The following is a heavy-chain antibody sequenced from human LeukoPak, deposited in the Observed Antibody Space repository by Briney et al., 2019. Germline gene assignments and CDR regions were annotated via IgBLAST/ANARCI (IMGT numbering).Heavy chain of an antibody. CDR2: IYYSGST. J-gene: IGHJ4*02. CDR3: ARRVVGATGGGIDY. Sequence: SETLSLTCTVSGGSISSSSYYWGWIRQPPGKGLEWIGSIYYSGSTYYNPSLKSRVTISVDTSKNPFSLKLSSVTAADTAVYYCARRVVGATGGGIDYWGQGTLVTVSS. CDR1: GGSISSSSYY. D-gene: IGHD1-26*01. V-gene: IGHV4-39*01.